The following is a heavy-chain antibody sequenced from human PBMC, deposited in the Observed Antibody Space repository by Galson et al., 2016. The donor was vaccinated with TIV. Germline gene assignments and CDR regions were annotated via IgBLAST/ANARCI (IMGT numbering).Heavy chain of an antibody. CDR2: IYNSGST. V-gene: IGHV4-31*03. CDR3: ARWADTGSYYQYLHH. J-gene: IGHJ1*01. CDR1: GGSVSSGGFY. Sequence: LSLTCNVSGGSVSSGGFYWSWIRQHPGKGLEWIGYIYNSGSTYYNPSLKSRVTISVDTSKNEFSLKLSSVTAADTAVYYCARWADTGSYYQYLHHWGQGTLVSVSS. D-gene: IGHD1-26*01.